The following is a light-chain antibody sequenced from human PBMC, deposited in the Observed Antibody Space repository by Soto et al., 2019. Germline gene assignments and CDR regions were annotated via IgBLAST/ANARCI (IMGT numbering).Light chain of an antibody. V-gene: IGKV3-15*01. Sequence: EIVMTQSPATLSVSPGERATLSCRASQSVSSNLAWYQQKPGQAPRLLIYGASTRATGSPARFSGSGSGTKXXXTXXSXQSEDFAVXXXXXYNNCPPITFGQGTKLEIK. CDR2: GAS. CDR1: QSVSSN. J-gene: IGKJ2*01. CDR3: XXYNNCPPIT.